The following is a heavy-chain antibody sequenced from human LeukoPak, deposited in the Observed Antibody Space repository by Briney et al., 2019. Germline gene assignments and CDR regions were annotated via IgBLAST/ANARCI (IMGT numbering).Heavy chain of an antibody. V-gene: IGHV1-2*02. D-gene: IGHD3-22*01. J-gene: IGHJ3*02. Sequence: ASVKVSCKASGYTFTGYYMHWVRQAPGQGLEWMGWINPSSGGTSYAQKFQGRVSMTRDTSITTLYMELSRLRSDDTAVYYCARDSLQYYYDSSGYGYAFDIWGQGTMVTVSS. CDR3: ARDSLQYYYDSSGYGYAFDI. CDR1: GYTFTGYY. CDR2: INPSSGGT.